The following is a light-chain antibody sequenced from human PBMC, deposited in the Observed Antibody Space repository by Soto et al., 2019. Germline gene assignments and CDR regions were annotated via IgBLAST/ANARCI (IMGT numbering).Light chain of an antibody. V-gene: IGKV3-20*01. CDR1: QSLDSSF. Sequence: EIVLTQSPGTLSLSPGERATLSCRASQSLDSSFLAWYQQKPGQAPRLLIYGASTRASGIPDRISGSGSGTDFTLTISRLEPEDFAVYYCKQYKEWPPFTFGQWTRLEI. CDR3: KQYKEWPPFT. CDR2: GAS. J-gene: IGKJ5*01.